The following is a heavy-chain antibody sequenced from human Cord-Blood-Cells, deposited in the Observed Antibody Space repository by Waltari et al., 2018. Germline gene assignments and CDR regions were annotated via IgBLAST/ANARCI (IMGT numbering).Heavy chain of an antibody. CDR1: GGTFSSYP. J-gene: IGHJ6*02. V-gene: IGHV1-69*12. D-gene: IGHD3-10*01. CDR2: IIPIFGTA. CDR3: ARDPRRGSGAYYYYGMDV. Sequence: QVQLVQSGAEVKKPGSSVKVSCKASGGTFSSYPISWVRQAPGQGLEWMGGIIPIFGTANYAQKFQGRVTITADESTSTAYMELSSLRSEDTAVYYCARDPRRGSGAYYYYGMDVWGQGTTVTVSS.